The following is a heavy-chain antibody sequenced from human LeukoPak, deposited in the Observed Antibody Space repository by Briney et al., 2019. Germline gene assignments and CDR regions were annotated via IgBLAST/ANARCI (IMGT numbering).Heavy chain of an antibody. CDR3: ARDGGESRQLGDMDV. D-gene: IGHD6-6*01. CDR2: IWYDGSNK. Sequence: GRSLRLSCAVSGCTFSSYGMHWVRQAPGKGLEWVAVIWYDGSNKYYADSVKGRFTISRDNSKNTLYLQMNSLRAEDTAVYYCARDGGESRQLGDMDVWGKGTTVTVSS. J-gene: IGHJ6*03. CDR1: GCTFSSYG. V-gene: IGHV3-33*01.